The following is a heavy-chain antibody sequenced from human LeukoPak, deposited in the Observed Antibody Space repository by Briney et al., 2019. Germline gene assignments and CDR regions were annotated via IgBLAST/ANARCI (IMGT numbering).Heavy chain of an antibody. J-gene: IGHJ4*02. Sequence: SETLSLTCAVYGGSFSGCYWSWIRQPPGKGLEWIGEINHSGSTNYNPSLKSRVTISVDTSKNQFSLKLSSVTAADTAVYYCAREDGMTTVVWGQGTLVTVSS. CDR3: AREDGMTTVV. D-gene: IGHD4-23*01. V-gene: IGHV4-34*01. CDR1: GGSFSGCY. CDR2: INHSGST.